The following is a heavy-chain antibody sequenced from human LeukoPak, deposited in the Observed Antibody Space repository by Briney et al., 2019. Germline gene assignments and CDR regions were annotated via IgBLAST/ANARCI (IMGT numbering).Heavy chain of an antibody. Sequence: GGSLRLSCAASAFTFSGYAMNWVRQAPGKGLEWVSYISSGSSYIYYADSVKGRFTISRDNAENSLYLQMNSLRGEDTAVYYCARGGLNYADASDIWGQGTMVTVSS. D-gene: IGHD4-11*01. CDR1: AFTFSGYA. J-gene: IGHJ3*02. V-gene: IGHV3-21*01. CDR3: ARGGLNYADASDI. CDR2: ISSGSSYI.